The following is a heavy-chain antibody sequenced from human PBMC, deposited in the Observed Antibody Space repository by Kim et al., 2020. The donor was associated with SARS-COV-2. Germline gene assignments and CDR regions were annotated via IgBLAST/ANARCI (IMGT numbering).Heavy chain of an antibody. CDR1: GFTFSNAW. CDR3: TSTGSASGDVPFVYYYYYAMVV. D-gene: IGHD2-15*01. J-gene: IGHJ6*02. Sequence: GGSLRLSCAASGFTFSNAWMSWVREAPGKGLEWVGRIKSKTDGGTIDYAAPVKGRFTISRDDSKNTLYLQMNSLKTEDTAVYYCTSTGSASGDVPFVYYYYYAMVVWSQGNTVTVS. V-gene: IGHV3-15*01. CDR2: IKSKTDGGTI.